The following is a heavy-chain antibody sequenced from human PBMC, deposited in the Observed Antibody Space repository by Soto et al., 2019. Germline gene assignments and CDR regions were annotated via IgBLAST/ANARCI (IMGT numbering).Heavy chain of an antibody. CDR1: GFTFSTYS. J-gene: IGHJ1*01. D-gene: IGHD4-17*01. CDR2: ISSSSTTI. Sequence: EVQLVESGGGLVQPGGSLRLSCAASGFTFSTYSMNWVRQAPGKGLEWVSYISSSSTTIYYADSVKGRFTISRDNAKNSLYLQMNSLRAEDTAVYYCARGRYGEPREYFQYWGQGTLVTVSS. CDR3: ARGRYGEPREYFQY. V-gene: IGHV3-48*01.